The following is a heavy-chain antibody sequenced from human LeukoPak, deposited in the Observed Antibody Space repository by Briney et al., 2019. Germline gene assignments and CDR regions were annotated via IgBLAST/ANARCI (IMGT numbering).Heavy chain of an antibody. V-gene: IGHV3-9*01. CDR1: GFTFDDYA. CDR3: AKDINGYGDYGSFQH. CDR2: ISWNSGSI. Sequence: PGGSLRLSCAASGFTFDDYAMHWVRQAPGKGLEWVSGISWNSGSIGYADSVKGRFTISRDNAKNSLYLQMNSLRAEDTALYYCAKDINGYGDYGSFQHWGQGTLVTVS. J-gene: IGHJ1*01. D-gene: IGHD4-17*01.